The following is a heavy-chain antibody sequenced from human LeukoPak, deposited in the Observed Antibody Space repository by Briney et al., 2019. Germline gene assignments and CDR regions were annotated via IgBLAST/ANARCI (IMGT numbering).Heavy chain of an antibody. Sequence: ASVKVSCKASGYTFTGYYMHWVRQAPGQGLEWMGWISAYNGNTNYAQKLQGRVTMTTDTSTSTAYMELRSLRSDDTAVYYCARGGGDYRGDAFDIWGQGTMVTVSS. CDR2: ISAYNGNT. V-gene: IGHV1-18*04. J-gene: IGHJ3*02. D-gene: IGHD4-17*01. CDR3: ARGGGDYRGDAFDI. CDR1: GYTFTGYY.